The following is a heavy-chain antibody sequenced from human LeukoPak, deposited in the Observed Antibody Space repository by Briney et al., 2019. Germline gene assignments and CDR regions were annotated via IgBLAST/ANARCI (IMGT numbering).Heavy chain of an antibody. CDR2: ISGSGGST. J-gene: IGHJ4*02. V-gene: IGHV3-23*01. CDR3: AKDGSSSSTYYFYFDY. Sequence: GGSLRLSCAASGFTFNTYAMSWVRQAPGKGLEWVSSISGSGGSTFYADSVKGRFTISRDNSRNTLYLQMNSLRAEDTAVYYCAKDGSSSSTYYFYFDYWGQGILVTVSS. D-gene: IGHD3-22*01. CDR1: GFTFNTYA.